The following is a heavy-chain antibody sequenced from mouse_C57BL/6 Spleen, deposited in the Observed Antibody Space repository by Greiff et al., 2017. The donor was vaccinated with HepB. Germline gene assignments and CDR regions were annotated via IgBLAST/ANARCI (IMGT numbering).Heavy chain of an antibody. CDR2: INPNNGGT. Sequence: SGPELVKPGASVKIPCKASGYTFTDYNMDWVKQSHGKSLEWIGDINPNNGGTIYNQKFKGKATLTVDKSSSTAYMELRSLTSEDTAVYYCARRGYGAYYAMDYWGQGTSVTVSS. CDR1: GYTFTDYN. CDR3: ARRGYGAYYAMDY. J-gene: IGHJ4*01. V-gene: IGHV1-18*01. D-gene: IGHD1-1*02.